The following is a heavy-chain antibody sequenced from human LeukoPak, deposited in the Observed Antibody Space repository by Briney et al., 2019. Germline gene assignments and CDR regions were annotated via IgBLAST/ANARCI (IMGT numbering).Heavy chain of an antibody. CDR2: IIGIGGST. J-gene: IGHJ4*02. CDR3: ARDTWGVPLFDY. Sequence: GGPLRLSCAASGFTFTTYAMNWVRQAPGKGLEGVSGIIGIGGSTSYAGSVKGWFTISRDNSKNTLYLQMNSLRAEDTAVYYCARDTWGVPLFDYWGQGTLVTVSS. D-gene: IGHD3-16*01. V-gene: IGHV3-23*01. CDR1: GFTFTTYA.